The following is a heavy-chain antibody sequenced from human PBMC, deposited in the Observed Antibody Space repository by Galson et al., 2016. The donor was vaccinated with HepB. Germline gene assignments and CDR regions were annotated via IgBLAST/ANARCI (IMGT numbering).Heavy chain of an antibody. CDR3: ATFSFLQPLAY. J-gene: IGHJ4*02. Sequence: SLRLSCAASGFTLSSFWMHWVRHAPGKGLVWVSRINSDGSSTGYADSVKGRFTTSRDNAKNTLYLQMNSLRAEDTAVYYCATFSFLQPLAYWGQGTLVTVSS. CDR2: INSDGSST. CDR1: GFTLSSFW. V-gene: IGHV3-74*01. D-gene: IGHD2/OR15-2a*01.